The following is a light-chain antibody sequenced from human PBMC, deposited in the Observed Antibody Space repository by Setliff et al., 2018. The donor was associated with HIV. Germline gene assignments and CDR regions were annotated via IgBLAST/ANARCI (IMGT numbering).Light chain of an antibody. CDR1: SNNIGGYES. CDR2: DVT. J-gene: IGLJ3*02. V-gene: IGLV2-14*03. Sequence: ALAQPASVSGSPGQSITISCTGSSNNIGGYESISWYQQHPGEVPKLMIYDVTKRPSGVSNRFSGSKSGNTASLTIAGLQDGDEGDYYCASYRRANSLVFGGGTKVTVL. CDR3: ASYRRANSLV.